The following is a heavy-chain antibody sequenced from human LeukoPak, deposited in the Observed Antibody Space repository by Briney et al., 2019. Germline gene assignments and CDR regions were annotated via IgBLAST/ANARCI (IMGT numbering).Heavy chain of an antibody. V-gene: IGHV3-11*06. CDR1: GFTISDYY. CDR2: ISSSSSYT. D-gene: IGHD2-2*01. CDR3: SSGVPAVNY. J-gene: IGHJ4*02. Sequence: GGSLRLSCAASGFTISDYYMSWIRQAPGKGLEWVSYISSSSSYTNYADSVKGRFTISRDNAKNSLYLQMNSLRAEDTAVYYCSSGVPAVNYWGQGTLVTVSS.